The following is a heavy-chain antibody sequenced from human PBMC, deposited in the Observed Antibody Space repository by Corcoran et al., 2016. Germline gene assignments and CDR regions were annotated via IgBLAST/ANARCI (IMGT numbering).Heavy chain of an antibody. Sequence: EVQLVESGGGLVKPGRSLRLSCTASGFTFGDYAMSWFRQAPGKGLEWVGFIRSKAYGGTTEYAASVKGRFTISRDDSKSIAYLQMNSLKTEDTAVYYCTRERTYFGLTMTTVNEGVDYWGQGTLVTVSS. CDR1: GFTFGDYA. V-gene: IGHV3-49*05. J-gene: IGHJ4*02. D-gene: IGHD4-4*01. CDR2: IRSKAYGGTT. CDR3: TRERTYFGLTMTTVNEGVDY.